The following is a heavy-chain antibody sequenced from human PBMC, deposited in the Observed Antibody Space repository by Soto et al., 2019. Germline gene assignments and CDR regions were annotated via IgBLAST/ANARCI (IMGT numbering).Heavy chain of an antibody. J-gene: IGHJ4*02. D-gene: IGHD6-19*01. CDR3: ARGLVWLVLDY. CDR1: GYTFTSYA. V-gene: IGHV1-46*01. Sequence: ASVKVSCKASGYTFTSYAMHWVRQAPGQGLEWMGIINPSGGSTGYAQKFQGRVTMTRDTSTSTVYMELSSLRSEDTAVYYCARGLVWLVLDYWGQGTLVTVSS. CDR2: INPSGGST.